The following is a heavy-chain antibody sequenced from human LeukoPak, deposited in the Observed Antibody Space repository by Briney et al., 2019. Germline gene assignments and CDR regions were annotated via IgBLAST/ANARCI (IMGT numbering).Heavy chain of an antibody. D-gene: IGHD6-13*01. CDR3: ARRRPNYSSRYFDY. CDR2: IYYSGST. V-gene: IGHV4-39*01. CDR1: GGSISSSSYY. Sequence: PSQTLSLTCTVSGGSISSSSYYWGWIRQPPGKGLEWIGSIYYSGSTYYNPSLKSRVTISVDTSKNQFSLKLSSVTAADTAVYYCARRRPNYSSRYFDYWGQGTLVTVSS. J-gene: IGHJ4*02.